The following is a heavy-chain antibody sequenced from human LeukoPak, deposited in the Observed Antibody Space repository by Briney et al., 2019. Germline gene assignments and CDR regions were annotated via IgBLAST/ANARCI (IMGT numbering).Heavy chain of an antibody. V-gene: IGHV3-64*04. CDR1: GFTFSSYA. CDR2: ISSNGGT. CDR3: ARVNRGDAFDI. D-gene: IGHD3-16*02. Sequence: GGSLRLSCSASGFTFSSYAMHWVRQAPGKGLEYVSAISSNGGTYYADSLKGRFTISRDNSKNTLYLQMNSLRAEDTAVYYCARVNRGDAFDIWGQGTLVTVSS. J-gene: IGHJ3*02.